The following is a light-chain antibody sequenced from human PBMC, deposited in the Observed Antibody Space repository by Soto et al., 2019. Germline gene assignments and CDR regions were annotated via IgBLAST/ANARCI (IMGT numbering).Light chain of an antibody. Sequence: QSALTQPASVSGSPGQSITISCTGTSSDVGGYNYVSWYQQHPGKAPKLMIYEVSNRPSGVSNLFSGSKSGNTASLTISGLQAEDVADYYCSSYTSSSTRVFGGGTKLTVL. J-gene: IGLJ3*02. V-gene: IGLV2-14*01. CDR1: SSDVGGYNY. CDR2: EVS. CDR3: SSYTSSSTRV.